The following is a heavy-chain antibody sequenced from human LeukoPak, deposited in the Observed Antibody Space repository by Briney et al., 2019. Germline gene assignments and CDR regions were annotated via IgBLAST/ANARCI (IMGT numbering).Heavy chain of an antibody. Sequence: GESLKISCKGSGYSFTSYWIGWVRQMPGKGLEWMGIIYPGDSDTRYSPSFQGQVTISADKSISTAYLQWSSLKASDTAMYYCARHYDYVWGSYLGGEFDPWGQGTLVTVSS. CDR3: ARHYDYVWGSYLGGEFDP. V-gene: IGHV5-51*01. D-gene: IGHD3-16*02. CDR1: GYSFTSYW. CDR2: IYPGDSDT. J-gene: IGHJ5*02.